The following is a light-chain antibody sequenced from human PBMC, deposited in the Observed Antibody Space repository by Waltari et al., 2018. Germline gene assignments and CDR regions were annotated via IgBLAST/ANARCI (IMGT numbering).Light chain of an antibody. CDR3: QQFDRSPPVT. Sequence: VLTQSPGTLSVSPGERATLSCRASQSVRLAWYQQKPGQAPSPLIHDASKRAAGIPDRFSGSGSGTDFTLTISRLEPEDCAVYYWQQFDRSPPVTFGGGTKVEIK. J-gene: IGKJ4*01. V-gene: IGKV3-20*01. CDR1: QSVR. CDR2: DAS.